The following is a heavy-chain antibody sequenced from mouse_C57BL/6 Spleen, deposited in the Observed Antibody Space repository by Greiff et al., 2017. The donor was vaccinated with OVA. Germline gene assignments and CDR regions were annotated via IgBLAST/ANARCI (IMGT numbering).Heavy chain of an antibody. CDR1: GYTFPSYW. CDR2: INPSNGGT. V-gene: IGHV1-53*01. J-gene: IGHJ2*01. CDR3: ARRHWLGDYLDY. Sequence: QVQLKQPGTELVKPGASVKLSCKASGYTFPSYWMHWVKQRPGQGLEWIGHINPSNGGTNYNEKFKGKATLTVDKSSSTAYLQLSSLTSEDSEVYYRARRHWLGDYLDYWGQGTTLTVSS. D-gene: IGHD3-3*01.